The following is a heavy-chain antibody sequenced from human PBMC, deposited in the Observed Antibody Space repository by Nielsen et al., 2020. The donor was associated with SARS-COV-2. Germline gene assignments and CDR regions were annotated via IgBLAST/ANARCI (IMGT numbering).Heavy chain of an antibody. V-gene: IGHV4-34*08. CDR1: GFIFSDYN. Sequence: ESLKISCAASGFIFSDYNMNWVRQPPGKGLEWIGEIYHSGSTNYNPSLKSRVTISVDTSKNQFSLKLSSVTAADTAVYYCAISSSWLYNWFDPWGQGTLVTVSS. CDR3: AISSSWLYNWFDP. J-gene: IGHJ5*02. D-gene: IGHD6-13*01. CDR2: IYHSGST.